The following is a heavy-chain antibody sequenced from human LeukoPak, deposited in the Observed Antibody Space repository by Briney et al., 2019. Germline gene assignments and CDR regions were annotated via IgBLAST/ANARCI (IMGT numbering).Heavy chain of an antibody. V-gene: IGHV1-46*01. CDR2: INPSGGST. CDR1: GYTFTSYY. Sequence: ASVKVSCKASGYTFTSYYMHWVRQAPGQGLERMGIINPSGGSTSYAQKFQGRVTMTRDTSTSTVYMELSSLRSEDTAVYYCARPTVVTTPSQYYFDYWGQGTLVTVSS. CDR3: ARPTVVTTPSQYYFDY. D-gene: IGHD4-23*01. J-gene: IGHJ4*02.